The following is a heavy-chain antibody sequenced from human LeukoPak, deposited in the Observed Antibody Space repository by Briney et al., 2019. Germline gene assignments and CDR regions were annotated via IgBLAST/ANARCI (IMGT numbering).Heavy chain of an antibody. CDR3: AQTIAAAGTWGFAFDI. CDR2: IYYSGST. J-gene: IGHJ3*02. Sequence: SETLSLTCTVSGGSISSYYWSWIRQPPGKGLEWIGYIYYSGSTNYNPSLKSRVTISVDTSKNQFSLKLSSVTAADTAVYYCAQTIAAAGTWGFAFDIWGQGTMVTVSS. D-gene: IGHD6-13*01. V-gene: IGHV4-59*01. CDR1: GGSISSYY.